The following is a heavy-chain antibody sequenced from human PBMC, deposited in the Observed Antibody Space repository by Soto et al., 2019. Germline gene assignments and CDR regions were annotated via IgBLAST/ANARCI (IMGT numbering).Heavy chain of an antibody. D-gene: IGHD5-18*01. CDR2: IKSKTDGGTT. CDR1: GFTFSNAW. CDR3: TTDDWRGFNTAMVA. Sequence: EVQLVESGGGLVKPGGSLRLSCAASGFTFSNAWMSWVRQAPGKGLEWVGRIKSKTDGGTTDYAAPVKGRFTISRDDSKNTLYLQMNSLKTEDTAVYYCTTDDWRGFNTAMVAWGQGTLVTVSS. V-gene: IGHV3-15*01. J-gene: IGHJ5*02.